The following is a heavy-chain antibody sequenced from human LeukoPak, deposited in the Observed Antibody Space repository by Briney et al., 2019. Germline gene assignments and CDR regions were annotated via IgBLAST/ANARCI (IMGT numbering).Heavy chain of an antibody. CDR2: IYQSGST. Sequence: AETLSLTGTVSDCSISSSSYYWAWIRQPPGKGLERIGSIYQSGSTTYNQSLKSRVTILVDTSKNQFSLTLSSVTAADTAVYYCAGVYIVVVVAGRAPDAFDIWGQGTMVTVSS. V-gene: IGHV4-39*07. J-gene: IGHJ3*02. CDR3: AGVYIVVVVAGRAPDAFDI. CDR1: DCSISSSSYY. D-gene: IGHD2-15*01.